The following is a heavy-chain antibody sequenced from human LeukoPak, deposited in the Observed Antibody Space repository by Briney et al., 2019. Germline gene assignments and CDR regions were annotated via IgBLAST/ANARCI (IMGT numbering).Heavy chain of an antibody. CDR2: INYSGST. V-gene: IGHV4-34*01. Sequence: SETLSLTCAVYVGSFSVYYWSWIRQPPGKGLEWIGEINYSGSTNYNPTLKSRVTISVDTSKNQFSLKLSSVTAADTAVYYCARLIAFSYYFDYWGQGTLVTVSS. CDR3: ARLIAFSYYFDY. D-gene: IGHD3-16*01. J-gene: IGHJ4*02. CDR1: VGSFSVYY.